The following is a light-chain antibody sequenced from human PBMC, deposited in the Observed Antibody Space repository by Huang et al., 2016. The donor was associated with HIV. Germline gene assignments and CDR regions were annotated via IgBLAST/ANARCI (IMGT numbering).Light chain of an antibody. Sequence: IQLTQSPSSLSASVGDRVTITCRASQDITTSLAWYQQKPGKAPKLLMFAASSLQTGVPSRCSGSGSGTDFTLTITSLQPEDFATYYCQQLNSYPVTFGGGSKVEI. J-gene: IGKJ4*01. V-gene: IGKV1-9*01. CDR3: QQLNSYPVT. CDR1: QDITTS. CDR2: AAS.